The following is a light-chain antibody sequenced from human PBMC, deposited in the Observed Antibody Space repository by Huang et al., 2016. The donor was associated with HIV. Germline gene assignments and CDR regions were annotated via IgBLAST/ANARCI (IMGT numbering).Light chain of an antibody. J-gene: IGKJ1*01. CDR1: QSVIYSSNNKNY. CDR3: QQYNTSPPT. V-gene: IGKV4-1*01. CDR2: WAS. Sequence: DIVMTQSPDSLAVSLGERANINCKSSQSVIYSSNNKNYLAWYQQKPGQPPNLLIYWASTRESGVPDRFSGSGSGTDFTLTISSLQAEDVAVYYCQQYNTSPPTFGQGTKVEIK.